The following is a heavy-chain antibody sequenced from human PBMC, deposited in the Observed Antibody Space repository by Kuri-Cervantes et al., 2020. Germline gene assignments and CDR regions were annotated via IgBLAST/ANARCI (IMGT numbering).Heavy chain of an antibody. CDR2: IYSGGST. CDR3: ARIVGATRFFDY. CDR1: GFTVSSNY. J-gene: IGHJ4*02. D-gene: IGHD1-26*01. Sequence: GGSLRLSCAASGFTVSSNYMSWVRQAPGKGLEWVSVIYSGGSTYYADSVKGRFTISRDNSKNTLYLQMNSLRAGDTAVYYCARIVGATRFFDYWGQGTLVTVSS. V-gene: IGHV3-66*01.